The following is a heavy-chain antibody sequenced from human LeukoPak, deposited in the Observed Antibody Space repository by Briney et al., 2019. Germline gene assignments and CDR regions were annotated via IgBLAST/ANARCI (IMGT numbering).Heavy chain of an antibody. D-gene: IGHD3-9*01. CDR3: ASFTIGVGKFDY. V-gene: IGHV4-59*08. J-gene: IGHJ4*02. CDR1: GGSISSYY. CDR2: IYYGGST. Sequence: ASETLSLTCTVSGGSISSYYWSWIRQPPGKGLEWIGYIYYGGSTNYNPSLKSRVTISVDTSKNQFSLKLSSVTAADTAVYYCASFTIGVGKFDYWGQGTLVTVSS.